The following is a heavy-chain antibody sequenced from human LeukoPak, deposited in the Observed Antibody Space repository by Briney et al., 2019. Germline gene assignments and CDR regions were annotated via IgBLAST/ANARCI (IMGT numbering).Heavy chain of an antibody. CDR2: ISAYNGNT. D-gene: IGHD6-6*01. CDR3: ARDRGIAARPHYYYYGMDV. J-gene: IGHJ6*02. V-gene: IGHV1-18*01. Sequence: GASVKVSCKASGYTFTSYGISWVRQAPGQGLAWMGWISAYNGNTNYAQKLQGRVTMTTDTSTSTAYMELRSLRSDDTAVYYCARDRGIAARPHYYYYGMDVWGQGTTVTVSS. CDR1: GYTFTSYG.